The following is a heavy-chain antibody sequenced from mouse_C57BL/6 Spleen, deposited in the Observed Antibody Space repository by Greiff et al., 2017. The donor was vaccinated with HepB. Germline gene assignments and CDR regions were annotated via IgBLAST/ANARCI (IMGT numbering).Heavy chain of an antibody. D-gene: IGHD2-12*01. J-gene: IGHJ3*01. CDR1: GYTFTSYW. CDR3: ERLGPYDWFAY. Sequence: VQLQQPGAELVRPGSSVKLSCKASGYTFTSYWMHWVKQRPIQGLEWIGNIDPSDSETHYNQKFKDKATLTVDKSSSTAYMQLSSLTSEDSAVYDCERLGPYDWFAYWGQGTLVTVSA. CDR2: IDPSDSET. V-gene: IGHV1-52*01.